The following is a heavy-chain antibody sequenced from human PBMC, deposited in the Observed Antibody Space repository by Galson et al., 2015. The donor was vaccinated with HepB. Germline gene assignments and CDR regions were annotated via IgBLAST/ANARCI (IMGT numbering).Heavy chain of an antibody. CDR1: GFSLSTSGVG. Sequence: PALVKPTQTLTLTCTFSGFSLSTSGVGVGWIRQPPGKALEWLALIYWDDDKRYSPSLKSRLTITKDTSKNQVVLTMTNMDTVDTATYYCPHRRRVFGQQLAPFDYWGQGTLVTVSS. CDR3: PHRRRVFGQQLAPFDY. J-gene: IGHJ4*02. CDR2: IYWDDDK. V-gene: IGHV2-5*02. D-gene: IGHD6-13*01.